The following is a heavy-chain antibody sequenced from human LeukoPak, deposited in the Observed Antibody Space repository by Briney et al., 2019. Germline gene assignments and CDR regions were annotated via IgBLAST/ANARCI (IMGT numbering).Heavy chain of an antibody. J-gene: IGHJ4*02. Sequence: GGSLRLSCAASGFTLSSYAMSWVRQAPGKGLEWVSGISGSGGSTYYADSVKGRFTISRDNSKNTLYLQMNSLRADDTAVYYCAKKYDSSGFYFDYWGQGTLVTVSS. CDR1: GFTLSSYA. CDR3: AKKYDSSGFYFDY. CDR2: ISGSGGST. V-gene: IGHV3-23*01. D-gene: IGHD3-22*01.